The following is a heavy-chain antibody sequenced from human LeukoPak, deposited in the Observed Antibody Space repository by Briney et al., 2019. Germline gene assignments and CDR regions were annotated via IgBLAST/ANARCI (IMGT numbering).Heavy chain of an antibody. CDR1: GFTFSSYA. V-gene: IGHV3-30*04. CDR3: AREPPSGSYSIGYFDY. Sequence: GGSLRLSCAASGFTFSSYAMHWVRQAPGKGLEWVAVISYDGSNKYYADSVKGRFTISRDNSKNTLYLQMNSLRAEDTAVYYCAREPPSGSYSIGYFDYWGQGTLVTVSS. J-gene: IGHJ4*02. D-gene: IGHD1-26*01. CDR2: ISYDGSNK.